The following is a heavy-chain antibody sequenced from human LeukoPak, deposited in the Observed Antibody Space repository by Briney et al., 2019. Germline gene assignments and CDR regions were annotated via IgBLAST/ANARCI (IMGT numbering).Heavy chain of an antibody. J-gene: IGHJ5*02. CDR2: INPSGGST. CDR3: ARDGLGYSSSYWFDP. Sequence: ASLKVSCEPSGYTFTSYYMHWVREAPAQRLEWMGIINPSGGSTSCAQKFQGRVTMTRDMSTSTVYMELSSLRSEDTAVYYCARDGLGYSSSYWFDPWGQGTLVTVSS. D-gene: IGHD6-6*01. CDR1: GYTFTSYY. V-gene: IGHV1-46*01.